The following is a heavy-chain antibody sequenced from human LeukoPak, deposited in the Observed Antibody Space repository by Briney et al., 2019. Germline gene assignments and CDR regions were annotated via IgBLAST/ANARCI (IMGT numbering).Heavy chain of an antibody. CDR1: GFTFSSYS. J-gene: IGHJ6*02. V-gene: IGHV3-21*01. CDR2: ISSSSSYI. Sequence: PGGSLRLSCAASGFTFSSYSMNWVRQAPGKGLEWVSSISSSSSYIYYADSVKGRFTISRDNTKNSLYLQMNSLRAEDTAVYYCARISVPYGMDVWGQGTTVTVSS. CDR3: ARISVPYGMDV.